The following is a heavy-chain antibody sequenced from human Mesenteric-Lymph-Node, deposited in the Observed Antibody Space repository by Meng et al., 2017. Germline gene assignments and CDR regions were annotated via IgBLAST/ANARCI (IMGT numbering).Heavy chain of an antibody. CDR2: IYYSGST. D-gene: IGHD6-19*01. V-gene: IGHV4-30-4*01. CDR3: ARVSSGWDYFDY. CDR1: GGSISSGDSY. J-gene: IGHJ4*02. Sequence: QVQLQGSGPGLVTPSQTLSLTCSVSGGSISSGDSYWSWIRQPPGKGLEWIGHIYYSGSTFYNPSLKRRVIISIDTSKNQFSLNLRSVTAADTAVYYCARVSSGWDYFDYWGQGTLVTVSS.